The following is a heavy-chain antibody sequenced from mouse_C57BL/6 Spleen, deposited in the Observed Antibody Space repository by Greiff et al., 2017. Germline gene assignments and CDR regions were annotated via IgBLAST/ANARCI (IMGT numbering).Heavy chain of an antibody. J-gene: IGHJ2*01. V-gene: IGHV5-17*01. CDR2: ISSGSSTI. CDR1: GFTFSDYG. Sequence: EVKLMESGGGLVKPGGSLKLSCAASGFTFSDYGMHWVRQAPEKGLEWVAYISSGSSTIYYADTVKGRFTISRDNAKNTLFLQMTSLRSEDTAMYYCAADYYSNFYFDYWGQGTTLTVSS. CDR3: AADYYSNFYFDY. D-gene: IGHD2-5*01.